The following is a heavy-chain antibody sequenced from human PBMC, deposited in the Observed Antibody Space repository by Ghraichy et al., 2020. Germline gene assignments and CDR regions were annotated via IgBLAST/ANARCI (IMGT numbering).Heavy chain of an antibody. V-gene: IGHV5-51*06. CDR3: VAPWGLSEDS. CDR1: GYTFTKFW. J-gene: IGHJ4*02. CDR2: IHPTDSDT. D-gene: IGHD7-27*01. Sequence: GESLNISCQASGYTFTKFWIGWVRQLPGKGLEWMGIIHPTDSDTQYSPSFQGRISISADKSVTTVYLKWSSLKASDTAMYYCVAPWGLSEDSWGQGTLVTVSS.